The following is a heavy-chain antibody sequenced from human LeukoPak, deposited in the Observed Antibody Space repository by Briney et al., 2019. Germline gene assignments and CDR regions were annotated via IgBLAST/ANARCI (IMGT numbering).Heavy chain of an antibody. CDR3: AKPIGGGLAVTADWFHP. V-gene: IGHV3-23*01. J-gene: IGHJ5*01. CDR1: GFAFNVYA. Sequence: GGSLRLSCAASGFAFNVYAMSWLRQPPGKGLEWVSTINANSGTTSYAAPVRGRFSISRGNSKSTLYLQLSTLRADDTATYYCAKPIGGGLAVTADWFHPWGQGTLVVVSS. D-gene: IGHD6-19*01. CDR2: INANSGTT.